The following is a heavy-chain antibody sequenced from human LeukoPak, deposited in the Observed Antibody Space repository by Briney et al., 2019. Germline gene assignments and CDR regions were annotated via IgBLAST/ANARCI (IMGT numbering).Heavy chain of an antibody. Sequence: GGSLRLSCAASGFTFSSYSMNWVRQAPGKGLEWVSSISSSSSYIYYADSVKGRFTISRDNAKNSLYLQMNSLRAEDTAVYYCARDSTYYYESSGYPPDYWGQGTLVTVSS. CDR2: ISSSSSYI. D-gene: IGHD3-22*01. J-gene: IGHJ4*02. CDR1: GFTFSSYS. V-gene: IGHV3-21*01. CDR3: ARDSTYYYESSGYPPDY.